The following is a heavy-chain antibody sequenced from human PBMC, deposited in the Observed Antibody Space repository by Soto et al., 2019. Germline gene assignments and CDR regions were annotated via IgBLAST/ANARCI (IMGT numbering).Heavy chain of an antibody. V-gene: IGHV1-2*04. CDR3: ARNWARPRSVSYYNGMDV. Sequence: QVQLVQSGAEVKESGASVTVSCKPSGYGFTDYTIHWVRQAPGQGLEWMGWINPKTGGTEFAQKFQGWVTMARDTSSNTIYMGMKSLKSDDTAVYYCARNWARPRSVSYYNGMDVWGQGTTVIVSS. CDR2: INPKTGGT. CDR1: GYGFTDYT. J-gene: IGHJ6*02. D-gene: IGHD7-27*01.